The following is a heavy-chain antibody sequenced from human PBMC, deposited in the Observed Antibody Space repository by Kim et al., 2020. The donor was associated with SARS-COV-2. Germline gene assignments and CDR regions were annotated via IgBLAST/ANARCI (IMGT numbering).Heavy chain of an antibody. Sequence: GGSLRLSCAASGFTFSDYYMSWIRQAPGKGLEWVSYISSSSSYTNYADSVKGRFTISRDNAKNSLYLQMNSLRAEDTAVYYCARVLTRIAAAGTPEDYYYGMDVWGQGTTVTVSS. D-gene: IGHD6-13*01. J-gene: IGHJ6*02. CDR3: ARVLTRIAAAGTPEDYYYGMDV. V-gene: IGHV3-11*05. CDR2: ISSSSSYT. CDR1: GFTFSDYY.